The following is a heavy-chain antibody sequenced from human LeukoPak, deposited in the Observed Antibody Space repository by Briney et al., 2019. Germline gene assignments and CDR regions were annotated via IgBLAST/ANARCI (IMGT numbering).Heavy chain of an antibody. CDR3: ATCSSTSCYANNYYYYMDV. Sequence: SETPSLTCTVSGGSISSYYWSWIRQPPGKGLEWIGYIYYSGSTNYNPSLKSRVTISVDTSKNQFSLKLSSVTAADTAVYYCATCSSTSCYANNYYYYMDVWGKGTTVTVSS. D-gene: IGHD2-2*01. V-gene: IGHV4-59*01. CDR1: GGSISSYY. CDR2: IYYSGST. J-gene: IGHJ6*03.